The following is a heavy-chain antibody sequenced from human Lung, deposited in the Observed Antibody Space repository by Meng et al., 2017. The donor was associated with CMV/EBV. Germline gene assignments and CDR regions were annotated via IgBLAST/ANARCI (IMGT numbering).Heavy chain of an antibody. J-gene: IGHJ6*02. CDR1: GFTFSSYS. V-gene: IGHV3-21*01. D-gene: IGHD1-1*01. CDR2: ISSSSSYI. CDR3: AREGGRAGTPGSYYYGMDV. Sequence: GGSXRLSCAASGFTFSSYSMNWVRQAPGKGLEWVSSISSSSSYIYYADSVKGRFTISRDNAKNSLYLQMNSLRAEDTAVYYCAREGGRAGTPGSYYYGMDVWXQGTTVTVSS.